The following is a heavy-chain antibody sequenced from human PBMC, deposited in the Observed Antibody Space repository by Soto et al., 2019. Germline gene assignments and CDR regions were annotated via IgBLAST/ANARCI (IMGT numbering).Heavy chain of an antibody. CDR3: ARGRAAAGIPYYFDY. V-gene: IGHV1-69*02. CDR1: GGTFSSYT. Sequence: QVQLVQSGAEVKKPGSSVKVSCKASGGTFSSYTISWVRQAPGQGLAWMGRIIRILGIANYAQKFQGRVTITADKSTSTAYMELSSLRSEDTAVYYCARGRAAAGIPYYFDYWGQGTLVTVSS. D-gene: IGHD6-13*01. CDR2: IIRILGIA. J-gene: IGHJ4*02.